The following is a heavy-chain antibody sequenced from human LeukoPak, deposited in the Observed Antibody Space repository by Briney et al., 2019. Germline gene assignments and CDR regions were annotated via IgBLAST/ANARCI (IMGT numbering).Heavy chain of an antibody. Sequence: ASVKVSCKASGYTFTSYGISWVRQAPGQGLEWMGWISAYNGNTNYAQKLQGRVTMTTDTSTSTAYMELRSLRSDVTAVYYCARVPSFSSSWGGYYYYYMDVWGKGTTVTVSS. J-gene: IGHJ6*03. CDR2: ISAYNGNT. D-gene: IGHD6-13*01. CDR3: ARVPSFSSSWGGYYYYYMDV. V-gene: IGHV1-18*01. CDR1: GYTFTSYG.